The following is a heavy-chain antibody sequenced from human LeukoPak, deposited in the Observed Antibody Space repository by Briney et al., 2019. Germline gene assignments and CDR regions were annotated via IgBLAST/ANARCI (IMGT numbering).Heavy chain of an antibody. CDR2: ISWNSGSI. D-gene: IGHD3-22*01. J-gene: IGHJ3*02. CDR1: GFTFDDYA. CDR3: ARDSSGYYDGFDAFDI. Sequence: GRSLRLSCAASGFTFDDYAMHWVRQAPGQGLEWVSGISWNSGSIGYADSVKGRFTISRDNAKNSLYLQMSSLRAEDMALYYCARDSSGYYDGFDAFDIWGQGTLVTVSS. V-gene: IGHV3-9*03.